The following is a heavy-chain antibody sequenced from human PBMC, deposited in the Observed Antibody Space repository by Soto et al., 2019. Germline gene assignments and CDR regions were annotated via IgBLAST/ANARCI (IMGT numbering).Heavy chain of an antibody. Sequence: GGSLRLSCAASGFTFSSYGMHWVRQAPGKGLEWVAVIWYDGSNKYYADSVKGRFTISRDNSKNTLYLQMNSLRAEDTAVYYCARETDSSGYYEFDPWGQGTHVPVSS. V-gene: IGHV3-33*01. CDR1: GFTFSSYG. D-gene: IGHD3-22*01. CDR3: ARETDSSGYYEFDP. J-gene: IGHJ5*02. CDR2: IWYDGSNK.